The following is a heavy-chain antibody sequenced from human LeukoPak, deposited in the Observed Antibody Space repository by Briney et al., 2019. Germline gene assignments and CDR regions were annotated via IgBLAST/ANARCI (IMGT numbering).Heavy chain of an antibody. Sequence: GGSLRLSCAASGFTFSSYSMNWVRQAPGKGLEWVSSISSSSSYIYYADSVKGRFTISRDNAKNSLYLQMNSLRAEDTAVYYCARQGGSGYYYADYWGQGTLVTVSS. D-gene: IGHD3-22*01. V-gene: IGHV3-21*01. J-gene: IGHJ4*02. CDR3: ARQGGSGYYYADY. CDR1: GFTFSSYS. CDR2: ISSSSSYI.